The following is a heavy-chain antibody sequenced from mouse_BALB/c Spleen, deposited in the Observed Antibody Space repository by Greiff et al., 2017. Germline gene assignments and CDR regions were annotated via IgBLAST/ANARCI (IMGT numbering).Heavy chain of an antibody. V-gene: IGHV2-9*02. CDR1: GFSLTSYG. D-gene: IGHD2-14*01. CDR2: IWAGGST. CDR3: ARGPYYRYDGGTYAMDY. J-gene: IGHJ4*01. Sequence: VKLMESGPGLVAPSQSLSITCTVSGFSLTSYGVHWVRQPPGKGLEWLGVIWAGGSTNYNSALMSRLSISKDNSKSQVFLKMNSLQTDDTAMYYCARGPYYRYDGGTYAMDYWGQGTSVTVSS.